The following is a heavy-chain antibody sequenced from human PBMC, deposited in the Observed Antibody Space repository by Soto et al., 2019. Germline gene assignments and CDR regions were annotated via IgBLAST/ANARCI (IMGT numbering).Heavy chain of an antibody. V-gene: IGHV3-23*01. CDR2: IIGSGGTT. CDR1: GFIFRNYV. Sequence: EVQLSESGGGLVQPGGSLRLSCTASGFIFRNYVMTWVRQAPGKGLEWVSSIIGSGGTTYYTDSVKGRFTISRDNSKNTLIMHINSISAADTAVYYCAKRPLEIHMYEYWGQGTLVTVSS. CDR3: AKRPLEIHMYEY. J-gene: IGHJ4*02. D-gene: IGHD1-1*01.